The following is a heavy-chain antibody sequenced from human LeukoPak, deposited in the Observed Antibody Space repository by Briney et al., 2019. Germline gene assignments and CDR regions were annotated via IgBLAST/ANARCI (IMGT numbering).Heavy chain of an antibody. CDR2: IYHSGRT. J-gene: IGHJ5*02. CDR1: GGSFRGFY. Sequence: SETLSLTCAVYGGSFRGFYWSWIRQPPGKGLEWIGEIYHSGRTNSNPSLKSRVTISVDTSKNHFSLKPTSVTAADTAVYYCAGFIWGIGFDPWGQGTLVTVSS. V-gene: IGHV4-34*01. D-gene: IGHD3-16*01. CDR3: AGFIWGIGFDP.